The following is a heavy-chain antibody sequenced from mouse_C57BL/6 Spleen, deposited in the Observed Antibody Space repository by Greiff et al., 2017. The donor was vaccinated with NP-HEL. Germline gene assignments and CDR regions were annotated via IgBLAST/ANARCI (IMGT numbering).Heavy chain of an antibody. CDR3: AREKDYGNPYYAMDY. D-gene: IGHD2-1*01. V-gene: IGHV5-16*01. CDR2: INYDGSST. Sequence: EVKLVESEGGLVQPGSSMKLSCTASGFTFSDYYMAWVRQVPEKGLEWVANINYDGSSTYYLDSLKSRFIISRDNAKNILYLQMSSLKSEDTATYYCAREKDYGNPYYAMDYWGQGTSVTVSS. J-gene: IGHJ4*01. CDR1: GFTFSDYY.